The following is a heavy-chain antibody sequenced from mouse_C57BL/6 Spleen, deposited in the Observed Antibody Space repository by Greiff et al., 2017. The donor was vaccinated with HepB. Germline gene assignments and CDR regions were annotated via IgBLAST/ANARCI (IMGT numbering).Heavy chain of an antibody. V-gene: IGHV3-6*01. D-gene: IGHD2-3*01. CDR2: ISYDGSN. Sequence: DVQLQESGPGLVKPSQSLSLTCSVTGYSITSGYYWNWIRQFPGNKLEWMGYISYDGSNNYNPSLKNRISITRDTSKNQFFLKLNSVTTEDTATYYCARGVDGYYHYWGQGTTLTVSS. CDR1: GYSITSGYY. CDR3: ARGVDGYYHY. J-gene: IGHJ2*01.